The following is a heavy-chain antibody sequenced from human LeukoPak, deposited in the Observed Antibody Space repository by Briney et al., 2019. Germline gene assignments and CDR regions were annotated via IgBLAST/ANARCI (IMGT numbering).Heavy chain of an antibody. J-gene: IGHJ4*02. Sequence: GGSLRLFCAASGFTVSSNYMSWVRQAPGKGLEWVSVIYSGGSTYYADSVKGRFTISRDNSKNTLYLQMNSLRAEDTAVYYCARAEKATIFDYWGQGTLVTVSS. D-gene: IGHD5-24*01. V-gene: IGHV3-53*01. CDR2: IYSGGST. CDR3: ARAEKATIFDY. CDR1: GFTVSSNY.